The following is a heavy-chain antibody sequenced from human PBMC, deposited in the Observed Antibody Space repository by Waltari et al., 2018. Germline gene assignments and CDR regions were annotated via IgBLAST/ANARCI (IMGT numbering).Heavy chain of an antibody. Sequence: QVQLQESGPGLVKPSETLSLTCAVSGYSISSGYYWGWIRQPPGKGLEWIGSIYHSGSTYYNPSRKSRVTISVDTSKNQCSLKLSSVTAADTAVYYCARDPYGDYELGYWGQGTLVTVSS. J-gene: IGHJ4*02. D-gene: IGHD4-17*01. V-gene: IGHV4-38-2*02. CDR2: IYHSGST. CDR3: ARDPYGDYELGY. CDR1: GYSISSGYY.